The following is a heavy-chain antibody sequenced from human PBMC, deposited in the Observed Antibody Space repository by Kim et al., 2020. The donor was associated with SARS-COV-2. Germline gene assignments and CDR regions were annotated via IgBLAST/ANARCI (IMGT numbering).Heavy chain of an antibody. D-gene: IGHD3-10*01. CDR3: ARDRYHYYGSGSYRYGMDV. J-gene: IGHJ6*02. Sequence: GRFTISRDNSKKTLYLQMKSLRAEDTAVYYCARDRYHYYGSGSYRYGMDVWGQGTTVTVSS. V-gene: IGHV3-30*01.